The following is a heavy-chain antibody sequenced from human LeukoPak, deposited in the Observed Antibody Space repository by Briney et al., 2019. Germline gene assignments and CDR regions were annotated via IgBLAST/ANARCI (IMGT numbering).Heavy chain of an antibody. CDR1: GSNFNSYW. CDR2: IYPPDSDT. CDR3: ARCHYDILTGHFTY. V-gene: IGHV5-51*01. D-gene: IGHD3-9*01. Sequence: GASLKISCKASGSNFNSYWIGWVRQRPGKGLDWMGLIYPPDSDTRYSPSFHGQVTISVDKSTSTAYLQWSSLQASDTAIYYCARCHYDILTGHFTYWGQGTLVTVSS. J-gene: IGHJ4*02.